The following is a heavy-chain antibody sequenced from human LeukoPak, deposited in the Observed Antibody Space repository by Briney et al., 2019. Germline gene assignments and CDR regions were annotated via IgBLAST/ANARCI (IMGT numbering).Heavy chain of an antibody. CDR2: IIPIFGTA. D-gene: IGHD4-11*01. CDR1: GGTFSSYA. CDR3: ARHFPPAVTTPTPPYYYYGMDV. V-gene: IGHV1-69*13. J-gene: IGHJ6*02. Sequence: GASVKVSCKASGGTFSSYAISWVRQAPGQGLEWMGGIIPIFGTANYAQKFQGRVTITADESASTAYMELSSLRSEDTAVYYCARHFPPAVTTPTPPYYYYGMDVWGQGTTVTVSS.